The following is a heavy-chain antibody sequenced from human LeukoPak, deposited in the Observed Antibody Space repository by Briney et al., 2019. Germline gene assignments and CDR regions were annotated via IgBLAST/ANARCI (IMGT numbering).Heavy chain of an antibody. V-gene: IGHV3-66*01. CDR1: GFTVSSNY. CDR3: ARARATVTRISSFDI. Sequence: PGGSLRLSCAASGFTVSSNYMSWVRQAPGKGLECVSVIYSGGNTYYADSVKGRFTISRDNSKNTLYLQMNSLRADDTAVYYCARARATVTRISSFDIWGQGTMVTVSS. CDR2: IYSGGNT. D-gene: IGHD4-17*01. J-gene: IGHJ3*02.